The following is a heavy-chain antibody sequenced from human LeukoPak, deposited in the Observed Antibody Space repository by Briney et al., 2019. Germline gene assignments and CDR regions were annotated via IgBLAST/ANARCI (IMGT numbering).Heavy chain of an antibody. CDR2: IIPIFGTA. Sequence: GASVKVSCKASGGTFSSYAISWVRQAPGQGFEWMGGIIPIFGTANYAQKFQGRVTITADKSTSTAYMELSSLRSEDTAVYYCAGYDYVWGSYRSQQLDYWGQGTLVTVSS. D-gene: IGHD3-16*02. CDR3: AGYDYVWGSYRSQQLDY. V-gene: IGHV1-69*06. J-gene: IGHJ4*02. CDR1: GGTFSSYA.